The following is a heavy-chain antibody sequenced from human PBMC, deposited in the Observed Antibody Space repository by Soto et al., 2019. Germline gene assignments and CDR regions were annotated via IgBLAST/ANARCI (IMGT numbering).Heavy chain of an antibody. V-gene: IGHV3-23*01. CDR3: AKGILDYDFWSGYDAFDI. D-gene: IGHD3-3*01. CDR2: ISGSGGST. J-gene: IGHJ3*02. CDR1: GFTFSSYA. Sequence: PGGSLRLSCAASGFTFSSYAMSWVRQAPGKGLEWVSAISGSGGSTYYADSVKGRFTISRDNSKNTLYLQMNSLRAEDTAVYYCAKGILDYDFWSGYDAFDIWGKGTMVTVS.